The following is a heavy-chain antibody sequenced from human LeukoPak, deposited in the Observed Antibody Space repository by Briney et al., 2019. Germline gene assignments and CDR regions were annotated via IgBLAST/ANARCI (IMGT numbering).Heavy chain of an antibody. Sequence: ASVKVSCKASGYTFTGCYMLWVRQPPPQGLEWIGWINPNSGVTHFAQKFQGRVTMTRDTSISTAYMELSRLTSDDTAVYHCARGVTSDYSNYGWFDPWGQGTLVTVSS. CDR3: ARGVTSDYSNYGWFDP. CDR1: GYTFTGCY. D-gene: IGHD4-11*01. CDR2: INPNSGVT. J-gene: IGHJ5*02. V-gene: IGHV1-2*02.